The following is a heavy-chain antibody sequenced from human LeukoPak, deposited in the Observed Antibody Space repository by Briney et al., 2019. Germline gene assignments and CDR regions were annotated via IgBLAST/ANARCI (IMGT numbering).Heavy chain of an antibody. CDR2: ISYDGSNK. CDR1: GFTFSSYG. J-gene: IGHJ3*02. V-gene: IGHV3-30*03. D-gene: IGHD6-13*01. CDR3: AREMGIAAADHQRAFDI. Sequence: PGRSLRLSCAASGFTFSSYGMHWVRQAPGKGLEWVAVISYDGSNKYYADSVKGRFTISRDNSKNTLYLQMNSLRSEDTAVYYCAREMGIAAADHQRAFDIWGQGTMVTVSS.